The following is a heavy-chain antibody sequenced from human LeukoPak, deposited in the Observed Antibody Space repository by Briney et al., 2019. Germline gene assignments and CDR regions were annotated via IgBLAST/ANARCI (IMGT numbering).Heavy chain of an antibody. CDR2: ISWNSGSI. J-gene: IGHJ4*02. CDR3: AKEASIAARRLYYFDY. CDR1: GFTFDDYA. V-gene: IGHV3-9*01. D-gene: IGHD6-6*01. Sequence: GGSLRLSCAASGFTFDDYAMHWVRQAPGKGLEWVSGISWNSGSIGYADSVKGRFTISRDNAKNSLYLQMNSLRAEDTALYCCAKEASIAARRLYYFDYWGQGTLVTVSS.